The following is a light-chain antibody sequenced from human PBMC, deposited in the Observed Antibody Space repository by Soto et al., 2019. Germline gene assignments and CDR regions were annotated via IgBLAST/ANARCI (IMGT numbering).Light chain of an antibody. CDR3: SSCATTTTSGV. J-gene: IGLJ3*02. Sequence: QSALTQPPSASGSPGQSVTISCTGTSSDVGGSNYVSWYQQHPGKAPKLMIYEVSKRPSGVPDRFSASKSGNTASLTVSGLQAEDEADYYCSSCATTTTSGVFGGGTKLTVL. CDR2: EVS. CDR1: SSDVGGSNY. V-gene: IGLV2-8*01.